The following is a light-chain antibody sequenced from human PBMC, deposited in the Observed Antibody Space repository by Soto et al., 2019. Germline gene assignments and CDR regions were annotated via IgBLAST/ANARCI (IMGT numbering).Light chain of an antibody. CDR2: EVS. V-gene: IGLV2-14*01. CDR3: QSYDSSLSGYV. CDR1: SSDVGGYDY. J-gene: IGLJ1*01. Sequence: SALTPPASVSGSPGQSITISCTGTSSDVGGYDYVSWYQLHPGKAPKLMVFEVSNRPSGVPARFSGSKSGTSASLAIAGLQAEDEGDYYCQSYDSSLSGYVFGTGTKVTVL.